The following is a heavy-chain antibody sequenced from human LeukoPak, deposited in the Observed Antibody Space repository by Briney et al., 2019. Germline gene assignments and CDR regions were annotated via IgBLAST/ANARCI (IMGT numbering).Heavy chain of an antibody. J-gene: IGHJ6*03. V-gene: IGHV4-4*02. CDR3: ARGGTPRKLLWFGESRNYYYYMDV. D-gene: IGHD3-10*01. Sequence: PSETLSLTCTVSGGSISSSNWWSWVRQPPGKGLEWIGEIYHSGSTNYNPSLKSRVTISVDKSKNQFSLKLSSVTAADTAVYYCARGGTPRKLLWFGESRNYYYYMDVWGKGTTVTVSS. CDR2: IYHSGST. CDR1: GGSISSSNW.